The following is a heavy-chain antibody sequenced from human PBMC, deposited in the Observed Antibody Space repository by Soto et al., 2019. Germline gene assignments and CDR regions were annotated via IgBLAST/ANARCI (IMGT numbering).Heavy chain of an antibody. Sequence: EVQLVESGGGLVQPGGYLRLSCAASGFIVINNYMYWVRQAPGKGLERVSVIYSGGSTYYADCVKGRFAISRHTSKNTVDLQMNSLRAEDTGVYYCARGSSGYGYGAFDMWGQGTVVTVSS. CDR3: ARGSSGYGYGAFDM. D-gene: IGHD5-12*01. J-gene: IGHJ3*02. V-gene: IGHV3-53*04. CDR1: GFIVINNY. CDR2: IYSGGST.